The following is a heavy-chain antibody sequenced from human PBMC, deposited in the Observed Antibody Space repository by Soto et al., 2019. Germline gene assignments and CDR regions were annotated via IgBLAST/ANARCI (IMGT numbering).Heavy chain of an antibody. CDR1: DGSVSSGNYY. CDR2: IHSSGRT. D-gene: IGHD5-12*01. Sequence: QAQLQESGPGLVKTSETLSLTCTVSDGSVSSGNYYWTWIRQPPGKGLEWIGYIHSSGRTLYNPSLKSRVVISVDSSMNQFSLKLTSVTAADTALYFCARDSLALFDSFGQGTLVTVSS. J-gene: IGHJ4*02. V-gene: IGHV4-61*01. CDR3: ARDSLALFDS.